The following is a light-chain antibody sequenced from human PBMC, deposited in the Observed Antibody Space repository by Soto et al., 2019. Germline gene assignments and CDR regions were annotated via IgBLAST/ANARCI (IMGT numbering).Light chain of an antibody. CDR2: VGTGGIVG. CDR1: SGYSNYK. V-gene: IGLV9-49*01. Sequence: QSVLTQPPSASASLGASVTLTCTLSSGYSNYKVDWYQQRPGKGPRFVMRVGTGGIVGSKGDGIPDRFSVLGSGLNRYLTIVRVREEDDSVYLCGGDPGRGGGLGGGAKLTVL. CDR3: GGDPGRGGG. J-gene: IGLJ2*01.